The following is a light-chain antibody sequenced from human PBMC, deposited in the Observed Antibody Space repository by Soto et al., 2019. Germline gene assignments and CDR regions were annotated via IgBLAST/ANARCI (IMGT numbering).Light chain of an antibody. Sequence: DIQMTQSPSSVSASVGDRVTITCRASQGISSRLAWYQQKPGKAPNLLIYAASNLQSGVPSRFSGSGSATDFTLTIGSLQPEDFATYYCQQANSFPLTFGGGTKVEIK. J-gene: IGKJ4*01. CDR1: QGISSR. CDR3: QQANSFPLT. CDR2: AAS. V-gene: IGKV1-12*01.